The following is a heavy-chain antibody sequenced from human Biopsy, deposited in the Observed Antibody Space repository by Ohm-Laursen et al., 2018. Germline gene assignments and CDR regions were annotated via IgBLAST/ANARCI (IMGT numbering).Heavy chain of an antibody. J-gene: IGHJ5*02. D-gene: IGHD3-22*01. CDR3: ARGDYFDSNGYFWFDP. Sequence: TLSLTCTVSGGSISSGGSYWSWIRRRPGKGLEWIGYIFNSANTYYNPSLKNLITILGDTSKNQFSLKLNSVTAADTAVYYCARGDYFDSNGYFWFDPWGQGTLVTVSS. CDR2: IFNSANT. V-gene: IGHV4-31*01. CDR1: GGSISSGGSY.